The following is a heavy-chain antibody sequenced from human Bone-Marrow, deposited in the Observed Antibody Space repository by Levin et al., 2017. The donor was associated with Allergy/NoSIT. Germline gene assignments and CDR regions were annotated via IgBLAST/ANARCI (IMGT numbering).Heavy chain of an antibody. J-gene: IGHJ5*02. Sequence: GASVKVSCKASGYTFTGYYMHWVRQAPGQGLEWMGWINPNSGGTNYAQKFQGRVTMTRDTSISTAYMELSRLRSDDTAVYYCARDLFSSIVGATFWFDPWGQGTLVTVSS. CDR2: INPNSGGT. D-gene: IGHD1-26*01. CDR3: ARDLFSSIVGATFWFDP. V-gene: IGHV1-2*02. CDR1: GYTFTGYY.